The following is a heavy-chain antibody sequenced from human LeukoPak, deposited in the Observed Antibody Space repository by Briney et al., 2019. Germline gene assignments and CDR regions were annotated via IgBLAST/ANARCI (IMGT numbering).Heavy chain of an antibody. CDR1: GFTFSSYG. CDR2: ISSSSAAI. J-gene: IGHJ4*02. CDR3: ARDRNY. V-gene: IGHV3-48*04. Sequence: GGSLRLSCAASGFTFSSYGMTWFRQTPGKGLEWLASISSSSAAINYAASVRGRFTISRDNAKNSLYLQMNSLRAEDTAVYYCARDRNYWGQGTLVTVSS.